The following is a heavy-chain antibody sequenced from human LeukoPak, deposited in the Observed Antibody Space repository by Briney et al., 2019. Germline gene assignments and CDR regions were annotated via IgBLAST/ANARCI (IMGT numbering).Heavy chain of an antibody. V-gene: IGHV3-66*01. CDR3: ARDGLDSSGPVAFDI. Sequence: GGSLRLSCVASEFTFSTNYMSWVRQAPGKGLEWVSIIHIDGETHYSDSVKGRFTFSRDNSKNTLYLQMNSLRSEDTAVYYCARDGLDSSGPVAFDIWGQGTMVTVSS. CDR2: IHIDGET. J-gene: IGHJ3*02. D-gene: IGHD3-22*01. CDR1: EFTFSTNY.